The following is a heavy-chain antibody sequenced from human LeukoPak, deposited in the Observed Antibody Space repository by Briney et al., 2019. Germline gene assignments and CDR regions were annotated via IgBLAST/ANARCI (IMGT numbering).Heavy chain of an antibody. V-gene: IGHV3-66*01. CDR3: ARGFRSVTTWGYFDY. Sequence: GGSLRLSCAASGFSVSTNYMSWVRQAPGKGLEWVSLIYSGGGTYYADSVKGRFTISRDNSRNTLSLQMNSLRVDDTAVYYCARGFRSVTTWGYFDYWGQGALVTVSS. J-gene: IGHJ4*02. CDR1: GFSVSTNY. CDR2: IYSGGGT. D-gene: IGHD4-17*01.